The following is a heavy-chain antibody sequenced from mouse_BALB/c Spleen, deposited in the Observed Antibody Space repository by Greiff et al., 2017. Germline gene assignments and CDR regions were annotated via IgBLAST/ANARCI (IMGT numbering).Heavy chain of an antibody. J-gene: IGHJ1*01. CDR2: IWAGGST. CDR3: ARDGDSSPWGFDV. CDR1: GFSLTSYG. Sequence: VQLVESGPGLVAPSQSLSITCTVSGFSLTSYGVHWVRQPPGKGLEWLGVIWAGGSTNYNSALMSRLSISKDNSKSQVFLKMNSLQTDDTAMYYCARDGDSSPWGFDVWGAGTTVTVSS. D-gene: IGHD1-1*01. V-gene: IGHV2-9*02.